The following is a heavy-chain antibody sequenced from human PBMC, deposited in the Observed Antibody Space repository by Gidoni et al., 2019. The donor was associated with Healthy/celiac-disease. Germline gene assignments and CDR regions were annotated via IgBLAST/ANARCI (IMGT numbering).Heavy chain of an antibody. CDR2: IIPILGIA. D-gene: IGHD5-12*01. Sequence: QVQLVQSGAEVKKPGSSVKVSCKASGGTFSRYTISWVRQAPGQGLEWMGRIIPILGIANYAQKFQGRVTITADKSTSTAYMELSSLRSEDTAVYYCARREGGLRSWFDPWGQGTLVTVSS. CDR1: GGTFSRYT. V-gene: IGHV1-69*02. CDR3: ARREGGLRSWFDP. J-gene: IGHJ5*02.